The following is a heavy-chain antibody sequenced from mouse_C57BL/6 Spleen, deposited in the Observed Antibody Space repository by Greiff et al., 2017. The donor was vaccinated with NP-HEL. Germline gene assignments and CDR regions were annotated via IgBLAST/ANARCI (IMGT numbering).Heavy chain of an antibody. CDR2: LSSGGDYL. Sequence: EVQLVESGEGLVKPGGSLKLSCAASGFTFSSYAMSWVRQTPEQRLEWVAYLSSGGDYLYYADTVTGRFTISRDTARNTLYLQMSSLNSEYTAMYYCTRGYYGSSPCAYWGQGTLVTVSA. D-gene: IGHD1-1*01. J-gene: IGHJ3*01. V-gene: IGHV5-9-1*02. CDR3: TRGYYGSSPCAY. CDR1: GFTFSSYA.